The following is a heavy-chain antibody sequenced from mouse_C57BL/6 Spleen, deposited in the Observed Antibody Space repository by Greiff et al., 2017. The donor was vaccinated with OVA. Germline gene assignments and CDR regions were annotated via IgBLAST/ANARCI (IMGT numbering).Heavy chain of an antibody. CDR2: IDPSDSYT. Sequence: QVQLQQPGAELVKPGASVKLSCKASGYTFTSYWMQWVKQRPGQGLEWIGEIDPSDSYTNYNQKFKGKATLTVDTSSSTAYMQLSSLTSEDSAVYYCARGEGFYFDYWGQGTTLTVSS. J-gene: IGHJ2*01. CDR1: GYTFTSYW. CDR3: ARGEGFYFDY. V-gene: IGHV1-50*01.